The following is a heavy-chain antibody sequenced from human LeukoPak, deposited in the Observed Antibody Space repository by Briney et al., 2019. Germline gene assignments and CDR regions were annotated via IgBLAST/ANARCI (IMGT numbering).Heavy chain of an antibody. CDR3: ASSTEEYYYDSSGYYGY. CDR2: IIPIFGTA. CDR1: GGTFSSYA. V-gene: IGHV1-69*05. J-gene: IGHJ4*02. Sequence: SVKVSCKASGGTFSSYAISWVRQAPGQGLEWMGGIIPIFGTANYAQKFQGRVTITTDEPTSTAYMELSSLRSEDTAVYYCASSTEEYYYDSSGYYGYWGQGTLVTVSS. D-gene: IGHD3-22*01.